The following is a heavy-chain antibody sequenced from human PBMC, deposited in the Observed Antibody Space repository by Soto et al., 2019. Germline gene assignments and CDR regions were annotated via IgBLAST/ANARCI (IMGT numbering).Heavy chain of an antibody. CDR1: GYTFTSYG. CDR2: ISAYNGNT. J-gene: IGHJ6*02. Sequence: GASVKVSCKASGYTFTSYGISWVRQAPGQGLEWMGWISAYNGNTNYAQKLQGRVTMTTDTSTSTAYMELRSLRSDDTAVYYCAREGRSIAARPYYYYGMDVWGQGTTVTVSS. D-gene: IGHD6-6*01. V-gene: IGHV1-18*01. CDR3: AREGRSIAARPYYYYGMDV.